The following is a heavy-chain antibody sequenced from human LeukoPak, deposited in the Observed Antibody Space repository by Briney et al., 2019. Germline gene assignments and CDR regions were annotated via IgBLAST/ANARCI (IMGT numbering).Heavy chain of an antibody. CDR3: ARDTAMVPYWFDP. CDR1: GGSISSSSYY. CDR2: IYYSGST. Sequence: SETLSLTCTVSGGSISSSSYYWGWIRQPPGKGLEWIGSIYYSGSTYYNPSLKSRVTISVDTSKNQFSLKLSSVTAADTAVYYCARDTAMVPYWFDPWGQGTLVTVSS. J-gene: IGHJ5*02. V-gene: IGHV4-39*07. D-gene: IGHD5-18*01.